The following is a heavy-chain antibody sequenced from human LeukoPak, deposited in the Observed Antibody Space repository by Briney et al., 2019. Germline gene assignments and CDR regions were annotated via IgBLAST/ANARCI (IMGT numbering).Heavy chain of an antibody. V-gene: IGHV1-46*01. CDR3: ARSIAAAGTPYYYYYMDV. J-gene: IGHJ6*03. CDR1: GYTFTSYY. Sequence: ASVKVSCKASGYTFTSYYMHWVRQAPGQGLEWMGIINPSGGSTSYAQKFQGRVTMTRDMSTSTVYMELSRLRSEDTAVYYCARSIAAAGTPYYYYYMDVWGKGTTVTVSS. D-gene: IGHD6-13*01. CDR2: INPSGGST.